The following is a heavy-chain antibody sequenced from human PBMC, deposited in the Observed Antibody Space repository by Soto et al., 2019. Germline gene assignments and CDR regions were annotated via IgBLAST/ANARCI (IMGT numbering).Heavy chain of an antibody. V-gene: IGHV1-69*13. CDR3: ARDRGYDSSGYYPRRPRSHYYYYGMDV. CDR1: GGTFSSYA. D-gene: IGHD3-22*01. CDR2: IIPIFGTA. J-gene: IGHJ6*02. Sequence: GASVKVSCKASGGTFSSYAISWVQQAPGQGLEWMGGIIPIFGTANYAQKFQGRVTITADESTSTAYMELSSLGSEDTAVYYCARDRGYDSSGYYPRRPRSHYYYYGMDVWGQGTTVTVSS.